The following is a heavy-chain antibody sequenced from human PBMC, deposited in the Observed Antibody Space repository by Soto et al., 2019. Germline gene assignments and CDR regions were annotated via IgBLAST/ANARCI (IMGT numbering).Heavy chain of an antibody. CDR3: ARPPFPGCINGVCYPCDH. CDR1: GYTFTHYY. CDR2: INPSGGST. V-gene: IGHV1-46*01. J-gene: IGHJ4*02. D-gene: IGHD2-8*01. Sequence: ASVKVSCKASGYTFTHYYIHWVRQAPGQGLEWMGMINPSGGSTDYAQKLQGRVTMTTDTSTTTVYMELSSLRSYDTAFYFCARPPFPGCINGVCYPCDHWGQGTLVTVS.